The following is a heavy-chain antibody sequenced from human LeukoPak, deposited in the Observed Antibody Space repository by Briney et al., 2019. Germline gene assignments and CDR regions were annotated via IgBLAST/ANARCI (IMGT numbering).Heavy chain of an antibody. CDR1: GYTFTGYY. J-gene: IGHJ4*02. Sequence: ASVKVSCKASGYTFTGYYMHWVRQAPGQGLEWMGWINPNSGGTNYAQKFQGRVTMTRDTSISTAYMELSRLRSDDTAVYYCARAGTPLRLLEYDGNYFDYWGQGTLVTVSS. CDR3: ARAGTPLRLLEYDGNYFDY. V-gene: IGHV1-2*02. D-gene: IGHD3-3*01. CDR2: INPNSGGT.